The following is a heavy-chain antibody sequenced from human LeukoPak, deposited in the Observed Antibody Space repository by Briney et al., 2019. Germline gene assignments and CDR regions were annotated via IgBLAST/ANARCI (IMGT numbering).Heavy chain of an antibody. CDR1: GYTFTSYY. J-gene: IGHJ4*02. D-gene: IGHD1/OR15-1a*01. V-gene: IGHV1-46*01. CDR3: AREDPSNTRPYFDY. CDR2: INPSGGGT. Sequence: ASVKVSCKASGYTFTSYYIHWVRQAPGQGLEWMGLINPSGGGTNYAQNFQGRVTMTRDTSTTTFYMELSSLRSEDTAVYYCAREDPSNTRPYFDYWGQGILVTVSS.